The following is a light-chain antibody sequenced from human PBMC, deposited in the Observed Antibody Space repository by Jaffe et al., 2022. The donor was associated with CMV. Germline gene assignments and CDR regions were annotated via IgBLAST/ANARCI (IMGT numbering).Light chain of an antibody. CDR2: AAS. CDR1: RNITNN. Sequence: DIQMTQSPSSLSASVGDKVTITCRASRNITNNLNWYQQKPGKAPNLLIYAASSLQSGVPSRFSGSGSRTDFSLTISSLQPEDFATYYCQQSYGTPFTFGPGTKVDLK. V-gene: IGKV1-39*01. J-gene: IGKJ3*01. CDR3: QQSYGTPFT.